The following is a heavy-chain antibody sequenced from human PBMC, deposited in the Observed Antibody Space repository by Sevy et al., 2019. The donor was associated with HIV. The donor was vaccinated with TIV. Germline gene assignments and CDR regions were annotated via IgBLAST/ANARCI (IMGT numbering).Heavy chain of an antibody. J-gene: IGHJ3*02. CDR1: GFTFSSYS. V-gene: IGHV3-21*01. CDR2: ISSSSSYI. Sequence: GGSLRLSCAASGFTFSSYSMNWVRQAPGKGLEWVSSISSSSSYIYYADSVKGRFTISRDNAKNSLYLQMNSLRAEDTAVYYCAIDPSPRNAFDIWGQGTMVTVSS. CDR3: AIDPSPRNAFDI.